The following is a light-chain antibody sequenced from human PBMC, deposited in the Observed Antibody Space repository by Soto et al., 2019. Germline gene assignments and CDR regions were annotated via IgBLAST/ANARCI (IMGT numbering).Light chain of an antibody. Sequence: QSVLTQPASVSGSPGQSITISCTGTSSDVGSYNLVSWYQQHPGKAPKLMIYEGSKRPSGVSNRFSGSKSGNTAPLTISGLQAEDEADYYCCSYAGSSTFLYVFGTGTKATVL. J-gene: IGLJ1*01. CDR2: EGS. V-gene: IGLV2-23*03. CDR1: SSDVGSYNL. CDR3: CSYAGSSTFLYV.